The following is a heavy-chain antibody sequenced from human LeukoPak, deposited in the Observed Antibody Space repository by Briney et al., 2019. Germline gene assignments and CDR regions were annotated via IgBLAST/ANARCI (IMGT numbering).Heavy chain of an antibody. CDR2: ITRSTSPI. D-gene: IGHD5-12*01. J-gene: IGHJ4*02. CDR3: ARANAGYHY. Sequence: GGSLRLSCAASGFTFSDYTMNWVREAPGKGLEWLSYITRSTSPIYYADSVKGRFTVSRDNAKNSLYLQMNSLRAEDTAVYYCARANAGYHYLGQGTLVTVSS. V-gene: IGHV3-48*01. CDR1: GFTFSDYT.